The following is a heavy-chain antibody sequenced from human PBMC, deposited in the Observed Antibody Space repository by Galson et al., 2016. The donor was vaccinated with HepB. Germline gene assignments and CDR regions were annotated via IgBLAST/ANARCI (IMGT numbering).Heavy chain of an antibody. CDR3: ARQYRGGPSDY. CDR1: GASVSSGSYH. D-gene: IGHD5-12*01. J-gene: IGHJ4*02. CDR2: IYFDGST. V-gene: IGHV4-61*01. Sequence: ETLSLTCTVSGASVSSGSYHWSWIRQPPGKGLEWIGNIYFDGSTTYNPSLKSRLTLSLDTSKDQFSLRLTSVTAADTALYYCARQYRGGPSDYWGQGTLVIVSS.